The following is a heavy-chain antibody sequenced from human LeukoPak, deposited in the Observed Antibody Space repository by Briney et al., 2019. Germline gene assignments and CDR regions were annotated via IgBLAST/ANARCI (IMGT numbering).Heavy chain of an antibody. CDR1: GFTFSSYG. D-gene: IGHD3-22*01. CDR2: IRYDGSNK. Sequence: GGSLRLSCAASGFTFSSYGMHWVRQAPGKGLEWVAFIRYDGSNKYYADSVKGRFTISRDNSKNTLYLQMNSLRAEDTAVYYCSVNMGSGYRFDYWGQGTLVTVSS. J-gene: IGHJ4*02. V-gene: IGHV3-30*02. CDR3: SVNMGSGYRFDY.